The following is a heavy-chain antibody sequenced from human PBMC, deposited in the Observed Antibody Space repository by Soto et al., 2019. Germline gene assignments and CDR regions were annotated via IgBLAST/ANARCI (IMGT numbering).Heavy chain of an antibody. Sequence: QVQLVQSGAEVKTPGSSVEVSCKASGGIFSSVSITWVRQVPGHGLEWMGGIIPMTGTPNYAEKFQGRLTLTADASTRTAYLVLSSLKSEDTAVYYCARGPIFPGATSWLDPWGQGTVVIVSS. CDR1: GGIFSSVS. CDR2: IIPMTGTP. J-gene: IGHJ5*02. CDR3: ARGPIFPGATSWLDP. V-gene: IGHV1-69*01. D-gene: IGHD1-1*01.